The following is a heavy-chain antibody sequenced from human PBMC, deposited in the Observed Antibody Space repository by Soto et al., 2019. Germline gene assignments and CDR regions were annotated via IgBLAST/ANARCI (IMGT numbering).Heavy chain of an antibody. CDR1: GGSISSGGYS. J-gene: IGHJ4*02. CDR3: ARFRGTAILDY. V-gene: IGHV4-30-2*01. CDR2: IYHTWNT. Sequence: PSETLSLTCAVSGGSISSGGYSWSWIRQPPGKGLEWIGYIYHTWNTYYNPSLESRVTISVDRSRNQLSLGLTSVTAADTAVYYCARFRGTAILDYWGQGTLVTVSS. D-gene: IGHD2-2*02.